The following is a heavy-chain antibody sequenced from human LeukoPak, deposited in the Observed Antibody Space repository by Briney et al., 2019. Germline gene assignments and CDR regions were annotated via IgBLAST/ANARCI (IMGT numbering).Heavy chain of an antibody. CDR1: GGSFSGYY. CDR2: ISHSGST. D-gene: IGHD5-12*01. CDR3: AAQYSGYVRLDY. Sequence: SETLSLTCAVYGGSFSGYYWSWIRQPPGKGLEWIGEISHSGSTNYNPTLKSRVTISVDTSKNQFSLKLSSVTAADTAVYYCAAQYSGYVRLDYWGQGTLVTVSS. J-gene: IGHJ4*02. V-gene: IGHV4-34*01.